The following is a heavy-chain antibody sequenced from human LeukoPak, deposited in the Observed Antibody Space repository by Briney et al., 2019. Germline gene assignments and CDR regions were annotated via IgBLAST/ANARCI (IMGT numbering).Heavy chain of an antibody. J-gene: IGHJ4*02. CDR3: ARDREMATRVFDY. CDR1: GFTVSSNY. CDR2: IYSGGST. D-gene: IGHD5-24*01. Sequence: GGSLRLSCAASGFTVSSNYMSWVRQAPGKGLEWVSVIYSGGSTYYADSVKGRFTISRDNSKNTLYLQMNSLRAEDTAVYYCARDREMATRVFDYWGQGTLVTVSS. V-gene: IGHV3-53*01.